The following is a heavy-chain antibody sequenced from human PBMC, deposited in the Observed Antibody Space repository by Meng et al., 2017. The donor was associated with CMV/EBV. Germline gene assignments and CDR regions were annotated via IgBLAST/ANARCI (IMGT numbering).Heavy chain of an antibody. V-gene: IGHV3-21*01. CDR3: ARASSGSYYLNWFDP. CDR2: ISSSSYI. Sequence: ESLKISCSAPGFTFSSYRMNWVRQAPGKGLEWVLSISSSSYIYYADSVKGRFAISRDKAKYSLCLQMNSLRAEDTAVYYCARASSGSYYLNWFDPWGQGTLVTVSS. J-gene: IGHJ5*02. CDR1: GFTFSSYR. D-gene: IGHD1-26*01.